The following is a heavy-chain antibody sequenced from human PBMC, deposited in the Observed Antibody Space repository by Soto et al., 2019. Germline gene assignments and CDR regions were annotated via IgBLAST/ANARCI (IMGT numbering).Heavy chain of an antibody. Sequence: HPGGSLRLSCAASGFTFDDYAMHWVRQAPGKGLEWVSGISWNSGSIGYADSVKGRFTISRDNAKNSLYLQMNSLRAEDTALYYCAKDRDYGATPYYFDYWGQGTLVTVSS. CDR1: GFTFDDYA. CDR3: AKDRDYGATPYYFDY. D-gene: IGHD4-17*01. CDR2: ISWNSGSI. J-gene: IGHJ4*02. V-gene: IGHV3-9*01.